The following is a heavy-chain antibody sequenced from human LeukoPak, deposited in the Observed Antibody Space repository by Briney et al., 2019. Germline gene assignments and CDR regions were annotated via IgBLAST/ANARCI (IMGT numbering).Heavy chain of an antibody. CDR2: IYYSGST. V-gene: IGHV4-59*01. CDR1: GGSISSYY. Sequence: SETLSLTCTVSGGSISSYYWSWIRQPPGKGLEWIGYIYYSGSTNHNPSLKSRVTISVDTSKNQFSLKLSSVTAADTAVYYCARDYYSSSWYNWFDPWGQGTLVTVSS. J-gene: IGHJ5*02. CDR3: ARDYYSSSWYNWFDP. D-gene: IGHD6-13*01.